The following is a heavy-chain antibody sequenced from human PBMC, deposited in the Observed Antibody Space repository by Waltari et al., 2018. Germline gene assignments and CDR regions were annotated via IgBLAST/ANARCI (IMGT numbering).Heavy chain of an antibody. Sequence: QVQLQESGPGLVKPSETLSLTCTVPGGSISRYSWSWTRLPPGKRLEWIGYIYDSGSTNYNPSLKSRVTISVDTSKNQFSLKLSSVTAADTAVYYCARGGSYYDSSGYVDYWGQGTLVTVSS. J-gene: IGHJ4*02. CDR3: ARGGSYYDSSGYVDY. V-gene: IGHV4-59*01. CDR1: GGSISRYS. D-gene: IGHD3-22*01. CDR2: IYDSGST.